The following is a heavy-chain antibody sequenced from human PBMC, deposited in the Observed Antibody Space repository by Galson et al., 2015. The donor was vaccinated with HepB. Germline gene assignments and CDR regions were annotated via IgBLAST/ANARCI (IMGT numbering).Heavy chain of an antibody. CDR2: ISYDGSNI. CDR1: GFTFNYFA. CDR3: ARAPPSSWDLISH. Sequence: SLRLSCAASGFTFNYFAFHWVRQAPGKGLEWVTVISYDGSNIFYADSVKGRFTISRDNSKDTVYLEMNNLTFEDTAVFYCARAPPSSWDLISHWGPGTLVTVSS. J-gene: IGHJ4*02. D-gene: IGHD1-26*01. V-gene: IGHV3-30*04.